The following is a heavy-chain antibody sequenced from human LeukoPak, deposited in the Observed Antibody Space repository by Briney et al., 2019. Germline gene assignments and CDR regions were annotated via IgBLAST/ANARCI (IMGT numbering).Heavy chain of an antibody. D-gene: IGHD6-13*01. CDR1: GDSISTSNSY. CDR2: IYYSGNT. J-gene: IGHJ4*02. Sequence: SETLSLTCTVSGDSISTSNSYWGWLRQPPGTGLEWLGSIYYSGNTYYNASLKSRVTISVDTSKNQFSLKLTSVTAADTAVYYCAKYDSSSWYAVFDYWGQGTLVTVSS. CDR3: AKYDSSSWYAVFDY. V-gene: IGHV4-39*01.